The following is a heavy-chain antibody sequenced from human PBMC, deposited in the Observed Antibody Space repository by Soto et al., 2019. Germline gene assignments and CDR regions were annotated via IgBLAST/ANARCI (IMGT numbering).Heavy chain of an antibody. J-gene: IGHJ4*02. CDR3: ARETAAVDY. V-gene: IGHV1-2*02. Sequence: GASVKVSCKASGGTFSSYAISWVRQAPGQGLEWMGRINPNSGGTNYAQKFQGRVTMTRDTSISTAYMELSRLRSDDTAVYYCARETAAVDYWGQGTLVTVSS. CDR2: INPNSGGT. D-gene: IGHD6-13*01. CDR1: GGTFSSYA.